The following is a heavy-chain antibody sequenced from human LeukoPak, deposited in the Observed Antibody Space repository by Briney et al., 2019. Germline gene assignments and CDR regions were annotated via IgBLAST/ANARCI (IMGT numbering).Heavy chain of an antibody. J-gene: IGHJ4*02. CDR2: INHSGST. Sequence: SETLSLTCAVYGGSFSGYYWSWIRQPPGKGLEGIGEINHSGSTNYNPSLKSRVTISVDTSKNQFSLKLSSVTAADTAVYYCARGRSLGLLDYWGQGTLVTVSS. D-gene: IGHD3-3*02. V-gene: IGHV4-34*01. CDR3: ARGRSLGLLDY. CDR1: GGSFSGYY.